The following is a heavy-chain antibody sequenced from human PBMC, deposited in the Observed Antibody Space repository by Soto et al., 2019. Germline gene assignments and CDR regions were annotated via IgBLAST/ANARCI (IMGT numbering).Heavy chain of an antibody. CDR3: ARDSPYDFWSGYSNAFDI. D-gene: IGHD3-3*01. J-gene: IGHJ3*02. V-gene: IGHV4-30-4*01. CDR2: IYYSGST. CDR1: GGSISSGDYY. Sequence: PSETLSLTCTVSGGSISSGDYYWSWIRQPPGKGLEWIGYIYYSGSTYYSPSLKSRVTISLDTSKNQFSLKLSSVTAADTAVYYCARDSPYDFWSGYSNAFDIWGQGTMVT.